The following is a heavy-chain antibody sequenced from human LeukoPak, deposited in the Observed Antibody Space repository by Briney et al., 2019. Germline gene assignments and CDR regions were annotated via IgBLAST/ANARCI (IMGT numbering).Heavy chain of an antibody. J-gene: IGHJ1*01. D-gene: IGHD3-22*01. CDR3: VKHGYSSGWPQVPSQH. V-gene: IGHV3-23*01. CDR1: GFTFANYA. CDR2: ISGNGRST. Sequence: QSGGSLRLSCAASGFTFANYAMRWVRQAAGKWLEWVSVISGNGRSTSYADSVKGRFTISRDDSKDTLYRQMNGLRAGDTATYYCVKHGYSSGWPQVPSQHWGQGTLVTVSS.